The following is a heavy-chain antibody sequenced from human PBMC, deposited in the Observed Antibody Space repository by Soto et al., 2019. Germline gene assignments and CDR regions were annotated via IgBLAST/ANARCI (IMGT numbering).Heavy chain of an antibody. V-gene: IGHV1-8*01. CDR1: GYTFTSYD. CDR3: ARVGSESKAARPVPYYYYYYMDV. CDR2: MNPNIGNT. Sequence: ASVKVSCKASGYTFTSYDINWVRQATGQGLEWMGWMNPNIGNTGYAQKFQGRVTMTRNTSISTAYMELSSLRSEDTAVYYCARVGSESKAARPVPYYYYYYMDVWGKGTTVTVSS. J-gene: IGHJ6*03. D-gene: IGHD6-6*01.